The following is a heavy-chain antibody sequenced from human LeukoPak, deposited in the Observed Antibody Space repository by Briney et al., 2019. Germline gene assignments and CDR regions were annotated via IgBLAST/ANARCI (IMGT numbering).Heavy chain of an antibody. CDR3: VREGSMIRGAPLDY. CDR2: FYISEGT. V-gene: IGHV4-61*02. D-gene: IGHD3-10*01. Sequence: PSETLTLTCTVSGGSINSGSYYWNWIRQPAGNGLEWIGRFYISEGTKYNPSLKSRVTISVDTSKNQFSLRLSSVTAADTAVYYCVREGSMIRGAPLDYWGQGTLVTVSS. CDR1: GGSINSGSYY. J-gene: IGHJ4*02.